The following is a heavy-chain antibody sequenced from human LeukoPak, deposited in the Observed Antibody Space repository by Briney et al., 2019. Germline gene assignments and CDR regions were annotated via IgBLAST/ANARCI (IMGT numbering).Heavy chain of an antibody. V-gene: IGHV1-69*13. CDR3: ARAANFRLYYFDY. CDR1: GGTFISYA. CDR2: IIPIFGTA. Sequence: ASVKVSCKASGGTFISYAISWVRQAPGQGLEWMGGIIPIFGTANYAQKFQGRVTITADESTSTAYMELSSLRSEDTAVYYCARAANFRLYYFDYWGQGTLVTVSS. D-gene: IGHD4/OR15-4a*01. J-gene: IGHJ4*02.